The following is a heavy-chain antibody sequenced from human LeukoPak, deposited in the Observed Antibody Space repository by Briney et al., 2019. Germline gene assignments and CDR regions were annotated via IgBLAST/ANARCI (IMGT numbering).Heavy chain of an antibody. D-gene: IGHD4-17*01. CDR1: GFTFSSYA. V-gene: IGHV3-23*01. J-gene: IGHJ4*02. Sequence: GGSLRLSCAASGFTFSSYAMSWVRQAPGKGLEWVSAISGSGGSTYYADSVKGRFTISRGNSKNTLYLQMNSLKAEDTAVYYCAKDLFAVTTATDYWGQGTLVTVSS. CDR3: AKDLFAVTTATDY. CDR2: ISGSGGST.